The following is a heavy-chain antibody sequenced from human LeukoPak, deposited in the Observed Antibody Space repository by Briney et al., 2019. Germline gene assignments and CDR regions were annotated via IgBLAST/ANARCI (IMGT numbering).Heavy chain of an antibody. CDR1: GYSFTGYY. CDR2: INPNRGDT. CDR3: ARDLPSGNHQRFYFDY. Sequence: GASVKVSCKVSGYSFTGYYIHWVRQAPGQGFEWMGWINPNRGDTNYAQKFQGRVTLTKDTSISTAFMELYSLRSDDTAVYHCARDLPSGNHQRFYFDYWGRGTLITVSS. J-gene: IGHJ4*02. D-gene: IGHD1-14*01. V-gene: IGHV1-2*02.